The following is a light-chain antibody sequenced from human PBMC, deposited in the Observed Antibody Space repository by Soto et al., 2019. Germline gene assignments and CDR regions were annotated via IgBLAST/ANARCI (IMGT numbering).Light chain of an antibody. J-gene: IGKJ1*01. CDR3: QQYGTSPRT. Sequence: EIVLTQSPGTLSLSPGETATLSCRASENINTYLAWYQQKPGQAPRLLIYGASSRATGIPDRFSGSGSGTDFTLTISRLEPEDFAVYFCQQYGTSPRTFGQGTKVDNK. CDR1: ENINTY. V-gene: IGKV3-20*01. CDR2: GAS.